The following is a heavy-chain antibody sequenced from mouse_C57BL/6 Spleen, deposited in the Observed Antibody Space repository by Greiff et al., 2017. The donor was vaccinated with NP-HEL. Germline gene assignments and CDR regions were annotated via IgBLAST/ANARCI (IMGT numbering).Heavy chain of an antibody. D-gene: IGHD2-3*01. CDR2: IYPGSGST. CDR1: GYTFTSYW. CDR3: ARTPHDGYYRMDY. J-gene: IGHJ4*01. V-gene: IGHV1-55*01. Sequence: VQLQQPGAELVKPGASVKMSCKASGYTFTSYWITWVKQRPGQGLEWIGDIYPGSGSTNYNEKFKSKATLTVDTSSSTAYMQLSSLTSEDSAVYYCARTPHDGYYRMDYWGQGTSVTVSS.